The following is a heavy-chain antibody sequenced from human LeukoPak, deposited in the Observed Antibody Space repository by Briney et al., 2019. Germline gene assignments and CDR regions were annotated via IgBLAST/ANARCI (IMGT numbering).Heavy chain of an antibody. J-gene: IGHJ4*02. CDR3: ARGNSDYDHDY. CDR1: GFTFSRYS. D-gene: IGHD4-11*01. Sequence: PGGSLRLSCAASGFTFSRYSMNWVRQAPGKGLEWVSSISTTSRYIYYADSVKGRFTVSRDNAKNSLSLQMNSLRAEDTAVYYCARGNSDYDHDYWGQGTLVTVSS. V-gene: IGHV3-21*01. CDR2: ISTTSRYI.